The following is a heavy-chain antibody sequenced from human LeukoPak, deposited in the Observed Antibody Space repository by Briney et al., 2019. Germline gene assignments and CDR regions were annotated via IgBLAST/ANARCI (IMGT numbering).Heavy chain of an antibody. CDR1: GGSISSYY. CDR2: IYYSGST. CDR3: VRNVLRFGVLFTPD. Sequence: SGTLSLTCTVSGGSISSYYWSWIRQPPGKGLEWSGYIYYSGSTHYNPPPTSRVTLSQDTSKNQFSPKLRSVSTPRTPVYFAVRNVLRFGVLFTPDWGQGTLVTVSS. D-gene: IGHD3-10*01. J-gene: IGHJ4*02. V-gene: IGHV4-59*01.